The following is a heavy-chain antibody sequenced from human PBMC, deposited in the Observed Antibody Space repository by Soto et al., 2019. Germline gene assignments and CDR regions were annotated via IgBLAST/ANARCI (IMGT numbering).Heavy chain of an antibody. Sequence: SETLSLTCTVSGGSMNIYYWTWIRQPPGKGLEWIGYVRDTGSTNYNPSLKSRVTISIDTSRNQFSLSLSSVTAADTAVYFCARRGIVATATGYYYGMDVWGQGTTVTVSS. D-gene: IGHD5-12*01. CDR2: VRDTGST. V-gene: IGHV4-59*01. CDR3: ARRGIVATATGYYYGMDV. J-gene: IGHJ6*02. CDR1: GGSMNIYY.